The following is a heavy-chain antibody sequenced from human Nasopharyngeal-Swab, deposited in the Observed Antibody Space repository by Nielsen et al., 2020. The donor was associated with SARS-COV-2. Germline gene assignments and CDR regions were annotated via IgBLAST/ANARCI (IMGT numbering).Heavy chain of an antibody. CDR1: GGTFSSYA. D-gene: IGHD1-26*01. CDR3: ARVNPVSGSYYDAFDI. V-gene: IGHV1-69*13. J-gene: IGHJ3*02. CDR2: IVPMFGTA. Sequence: SVKVSCKASGGTFSSYAISWVRQAPGQGLEWMGGIVPMFGTAKYAQNFQGRVTITADESTTTAYMELTSLRSEDTAVYYCARVNPVSGSYYDAFDIWGQGTMVTVSS.